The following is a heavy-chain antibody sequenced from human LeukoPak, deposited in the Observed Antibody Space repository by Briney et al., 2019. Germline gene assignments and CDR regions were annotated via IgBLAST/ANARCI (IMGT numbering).Heavy chain of an antibody. D-gene: IGHD6-13*01. CDR2: IYHSGST. J-gene: IGHJ4*02. V-gene: IGHV4-38-2*02. Sequence: SETLSLTCTVSGYSISSGYYWGWIRQPPGKGLEWIGSIYHSGSTYYNPSLKSRVTISVDTSKNQFSLKLSSVTAADTAVYYCARGGAAAGQFDYWGQGTLVTVSS. CDR1: GYSISSGYY. CDR3: ARGGAAAGQFDY.